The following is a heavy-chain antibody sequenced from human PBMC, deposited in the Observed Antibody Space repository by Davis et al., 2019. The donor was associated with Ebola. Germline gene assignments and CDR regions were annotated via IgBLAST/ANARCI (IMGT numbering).Heavy chain of an antibody. CDR1: GYTFTSYG. CDR2: ISAYNGNT. J-gene: IGHJ4*02. Sequence: ASVKVSCKASGYTFTSYGISWVRQAPGQGLEWMGWISAYNGNTNYAHKIQGRVTITTDTSASTAYLDLSSLRSDDTAVFYCARATFGYNSGWYADYWGQGTLVTVSS. V-gene: IGHV1-18*01. D-gene: IGHD6-19*01. CDR3: ARATFGYNSGWYADY.